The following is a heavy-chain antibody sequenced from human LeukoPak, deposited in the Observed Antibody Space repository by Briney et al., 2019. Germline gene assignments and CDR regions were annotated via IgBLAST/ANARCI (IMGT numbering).Heavy chain of an antibody. CDR1: GFTVSSNY. V-gene: IGHV3-53*01. Sequence: QSGGSLRLSCAASGFTVSSNYMSWVRQAPGKGLEWVSVIYSGGSTYYADSVKGRFTISRDNSKNTLYLQMNSLRAEDTAVYYCAKDQGDYYDSSGYYHDYWGQGTLVTVSS. CDR3: AKDQGDYYDSSGYYHDY. CDR2: IYSGGST. J-gene: IGHJ4*02. D-gene: IGHD3-22*01.